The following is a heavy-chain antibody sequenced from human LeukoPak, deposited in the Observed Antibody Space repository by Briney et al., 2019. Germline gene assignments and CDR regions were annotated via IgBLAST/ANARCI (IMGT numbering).Heavy chain of an antibody. V-gene: IGHV1-2*02. J-gene: IGHJ4*02. D-gene: IGHD2/OR15-2a*01. CDR3: ARDARHCTSSSCYSFYLDS. CDR1: GYTFTGYY. CDR2: MNPNSGDT. Sequence: GASVKVSCKASGYTFTGYYIHWVRQAPGQGLDWMGWMNPNSGDTKYAQKFQGRITMTRDTSIGTGYMELKWLGSDDTAVYYCARDARHCTSSSCYSFYLDSWGQGTLVTVSS.